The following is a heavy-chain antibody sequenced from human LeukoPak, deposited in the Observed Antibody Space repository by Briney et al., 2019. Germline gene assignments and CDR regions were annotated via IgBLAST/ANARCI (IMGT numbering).Heavy chain of an antibody. CDR3: ASSLYSSYDIRFDP. CDR2: TYYRSKWFN. CDR1: GDSVSSNSAP. V-gene: IGHV6-1*01. J-gene: IGHJ5*02. Sequence: SQTLSLTCAISGDSVSSNSAPWSWIRQSPSRGLEWLGRTYYRSKWFNDYAVSVKSRITINADTSKNQFSLQLDSVSPEDTAVYYCASSLYSSYDIRFDPWGQGTLVTVSS. D-gene: IGHD5-12*01.